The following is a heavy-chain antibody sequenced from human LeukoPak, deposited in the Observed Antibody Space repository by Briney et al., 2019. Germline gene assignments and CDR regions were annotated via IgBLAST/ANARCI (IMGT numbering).Heavy chain of an antibody. CDR2: ISAYNGNT. CDR1: GYTFTSYG. D-gene: IGHD6-13*01. J-gene: IGHJ5*02. CDR3: ARDRGPGVLAAAGTALPFDP. V-gene: IGHV1-18*01. Sequence: WASVKVSCKASGYTFTSYGISWVRQAPGQGLEWMGWISAYNGNTNYAQKPQGRVTMTTDTSTSTAYMELRSLRSDDTAVYYCARDRGPGVLAAAGTALPFDPWGQGTLVTVSS.